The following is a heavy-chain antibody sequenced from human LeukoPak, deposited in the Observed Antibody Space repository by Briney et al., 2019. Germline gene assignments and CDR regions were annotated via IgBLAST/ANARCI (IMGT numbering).Heavy chain of an antibody. CDR3: ARDSSIARHWFDP. V-gene: IGHV1-69*05. Sequence: GASVKVSCKASGGTFSSYAISWVRQAPGQGLEWMGGIIPIFGTANYAQKFQGRVTITTDESTSTAYMELSSLRSEDTAVYYCARDSSIARHWFDPWGQGTLVTVSS. CDR1: GGTFSSYA. J-gene: IGHJ5*02. CDR2: IIPIFGTA. D-gene: IGHD6-6*01.